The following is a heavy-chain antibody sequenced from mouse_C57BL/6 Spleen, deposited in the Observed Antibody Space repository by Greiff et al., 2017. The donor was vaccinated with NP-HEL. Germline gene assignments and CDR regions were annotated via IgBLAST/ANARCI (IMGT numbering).Heavy chain of an antibody. V-gene: IGHV3-6*01. CDR1: GYSITSGYY. D-gene: IGHD3-1*01. Sequence: DVQLVESGPGLVKPSQSLSLTCSVTGYSITSGYYWNWIRQFPGNKLEWMGYISYDGSNNYNPSLKNRISITRDTSKNQFFLKLNSVTTEDTATYYCARDGLTSFDYWGQGTTLTVSS. CDR2: ISYDGSN. CDR3: ARDGLTSFDY. J-gene: IGHJ2*01.